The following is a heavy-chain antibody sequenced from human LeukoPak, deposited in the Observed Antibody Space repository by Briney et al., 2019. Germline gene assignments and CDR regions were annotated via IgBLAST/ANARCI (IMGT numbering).Heavy chain of an antibody. CDR1: GFTFSSYA. V-gene: IGHV3-23*01. CDR3: AKDLPRLRLGELSN. CDR2: ISGSGGST. D-gene: IGHD3-16*02. Sequence: GGSLRLPCAASGFTFSSYAMSWVRQAPGKGLEWVSAISGSGGSTYYADSVKGRFTISRDNSKNTLYVQMNSLRAEDTAVYYCAKDLPRLRLGELSNWGQGTLVTVSS. J-gene: IGHJ4*02.